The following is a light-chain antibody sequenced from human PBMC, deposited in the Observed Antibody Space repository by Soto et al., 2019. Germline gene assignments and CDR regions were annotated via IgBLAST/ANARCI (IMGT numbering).Light chain of an antibody. Sequence: QSALTQPASVSGSPGQSITISCTGTISDVGTYNYVSWYQHHPGKAPKLIIYEVSNRPSGVSNRFSGSKSGSTASLTISGLQAEDEADYHCTSYTRDTALVFGTGTKLTVL. CDR2: EVS. J-gene: IGLJ1*01. CDR3: TSYTRDTALV. CDR1: ISDVGTYNY. V-gene: IGLV2-14*01.